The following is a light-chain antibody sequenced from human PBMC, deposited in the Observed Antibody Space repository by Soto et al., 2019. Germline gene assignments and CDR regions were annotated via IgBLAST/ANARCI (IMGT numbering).Light chain of an antibody. CDR3: QQLDSYPYT. V-gene: IGKV1-9*01. CDR1: RGISSY. Sequence: DIQLTQSPSFLSASVGDRVTITCRASRGISSYLAWFQQIPGKPPKLVIYAASTLQPGVPSRFSGGGSGTEFTLTISSLQPEDFATYCCQQLDSYPYTFGQGTKLEIK. J-gene: IGKJ2*01. CDR2: AAS.